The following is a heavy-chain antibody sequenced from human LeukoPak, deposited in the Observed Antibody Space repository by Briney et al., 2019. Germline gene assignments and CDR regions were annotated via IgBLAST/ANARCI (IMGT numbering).Heavy chain of an antibody. CDR1: GGSFSVYY. CDR2: INHSGST. V-gene: IGHV4-34*01. Sequence: SETLSLTCAVYGGSFSVYYWSWIRQPPGKGLEWIGEINHSGSTNYNPSLKSRVTISVDTSKNQFSLKLSSVTAADTAVYYCARHTEEMATIRIFDYWGQGTLVTVSS. J-gene: IGHJ4*02. CDR3: ARHTEEMATIRIFDY. D-gene: IGHD5-24*01.